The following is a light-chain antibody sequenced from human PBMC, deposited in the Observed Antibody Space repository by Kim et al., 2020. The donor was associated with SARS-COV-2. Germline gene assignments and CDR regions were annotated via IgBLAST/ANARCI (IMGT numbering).Light chain of an antibody. V-gene: IGKV3-20*01. CDR2: GAC. Sequence: LSPGERATLSCRAIQCVSSRHSAWNQQKAGQAPRLLIYGACSTATGITDRFSGSGSATDFTLTISRLEPEDFAVYYCQQYGSSLYTFGQGTKLEI. CDR1: QCVSSRH. J-gene: IGKJ2*01. CDR3: QQYGSSLYT.